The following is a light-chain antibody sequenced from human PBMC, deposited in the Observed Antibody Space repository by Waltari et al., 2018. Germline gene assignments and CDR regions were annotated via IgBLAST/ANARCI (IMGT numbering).Light chain of an antibody. Sequence: SALTQPASVSRSPGQSITISCTGTTGDLGGLYYFPWYQQHPGKAPKLILYDVSSRPSGVSNRFSGSKSGNTASLTISGLQAEDEADYYCCSFTSTSTWVFGGGTKLTVL. CDR2: DVS. V-gene: IGLV2-14*01. CDR3: CSFTSTSTWV. J-gene: IGLJ3*02. CDR1: TGDLGGLYY.